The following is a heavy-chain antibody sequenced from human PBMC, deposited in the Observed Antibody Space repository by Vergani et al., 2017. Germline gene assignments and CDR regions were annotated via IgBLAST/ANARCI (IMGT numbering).Heavy chain of an antibody. J-gene: IGHJ4*02. V-gene: IGHV3-73*01. Sequence: EVQLVESGGGLVQPGGSLNFSVAALGITFVDPAIHGFRQASGKGLEWVGRIRSKANNYATAFAASVEGKFTISRDDSKNTAFLQMNSLKTEDTAVYYCLISNAGTDYWGQGTLITVSS. D-gene: IGHD1-1*01. CDR2: IRSKANNYAT. CDR3: LISNAGTDY. CDR1: GITFVDPA.